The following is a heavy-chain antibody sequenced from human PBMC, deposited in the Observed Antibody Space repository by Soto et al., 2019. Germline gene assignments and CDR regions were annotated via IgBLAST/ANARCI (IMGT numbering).Heavy chain of an antibody. CDR2: IKQDGSEK. CDR1: GFTFSSYW. Sequence: GGSLRLSCAASGFTFSSYWMSWVRQAPGKGLEWVANIKQDGSEKYYVDSVKGRFTISRDNAKNSLYLQMNSLRAEDTAVYYCARERPRLYSNYLMYCFDYWGQGTLVTVSS. J-gene: IGHJ4*02. D-gene: IGHD4-4*01. V-gene: IGHV3-7*01. CDR3: ARERPRLYSNYLMYCFDY.